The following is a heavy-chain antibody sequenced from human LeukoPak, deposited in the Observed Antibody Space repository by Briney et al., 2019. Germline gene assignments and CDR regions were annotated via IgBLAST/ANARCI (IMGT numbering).Heavy chain of an antibody. D-gene: IGHD3-10*01. J-gene: IGHJ4*02. CDR1: GGSFSGYY. CDR3: ARVESGSYNIAY. Sequence: SETLSLTCAVYGGSFSGYYWSWIRQPPGKGLEWIGSIYHSGRTYYNPSLKSRVTISVDTSKNQVSLIPTSVTAADTAVYYCARVESGSYNIAYWGQGTLVTVSS. CDR2: IYHSGRT. V-gene: IGHV4-34*01.